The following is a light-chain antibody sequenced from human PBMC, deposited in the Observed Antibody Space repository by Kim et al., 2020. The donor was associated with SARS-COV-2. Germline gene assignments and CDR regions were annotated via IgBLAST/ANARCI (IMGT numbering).Light chain of an antibody. V-gene: IGKV3-20*01. Sequence: EIVLTQSPGTLSLSPGERATLSCRASQSFSSTFLGWYQQKPGQAPRLLIYGTSTRATGIPDRFSGSGSGTDFTLTISRLEPEDFAVYYCQHYDSSLTFGGGTKVDIK. CDR2: GTS. J-gene: IGKJ4*01. CDR3: QHYDSSLT. CDR1: QSFSSTF.